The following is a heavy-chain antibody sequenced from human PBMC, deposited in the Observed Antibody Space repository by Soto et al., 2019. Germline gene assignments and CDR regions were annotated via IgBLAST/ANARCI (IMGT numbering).Heavy chain of an antibody. D-gene: IGHD3-10*01. V-gene: IGHV1-69*01. CDR3: AKEAGDH. J-gene: IGHJ4*02. CDR1: GGTFNTYA. Sequence: QMQLVQSGAEVKERGSSVTISCKTSGGTFNTYALTWVRQAPGQGLEWIGGIIPMFGIKNVAPRFQGRVTINADESLTTAYMEMTSLRSDDTAVYYCAKEAGDHWGQGTLVTVSS. CDR2: IIPMFGIK.